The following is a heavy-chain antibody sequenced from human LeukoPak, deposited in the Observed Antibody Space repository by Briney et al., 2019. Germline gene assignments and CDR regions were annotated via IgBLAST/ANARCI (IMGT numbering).Heavy chain of an antibody. CDR3: AKDRRSGYNWNYDGLDY. CDR1: GFTFSSYG. V-gene: IGHV3-30*18. D-gene: IGHD1-7*01. CDR2: MSYDGSNK. J-gene: IGHJ4*02. Sequence: GGSLRLSCAASGFTFSSYGMHWVRQAPGKGLEWVAVMSYDGSNKYYADSVKGRFTISRDNSKSTLYLQMNSLRAEDTAVYYCAKDRRSGYNWNYDGLDYWGQGTLVTVSS.